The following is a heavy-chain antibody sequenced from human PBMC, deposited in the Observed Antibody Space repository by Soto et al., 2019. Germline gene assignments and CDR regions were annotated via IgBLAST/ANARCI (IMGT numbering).Heavy chain of an antibody. Sequence: SETLSLTCTVSGGSISSGGYYWSWIRQHPGKGLEWIGYIYYSGSTYYNPSLKSRVTISVDTSKNQFSLKLSSVTAADTAVYYCARTLYDDFWSGYYYYFDYGGQGTLVTVSS. J-gene: IGHJ4*02. CDR3: ARTLYDDFWSGYYYYFDY. D-gene: IGHD3-3*01. CDR2: IYYSGST. V-gene: IGHV4-31*03. CDR1: GGSISSGGYY.